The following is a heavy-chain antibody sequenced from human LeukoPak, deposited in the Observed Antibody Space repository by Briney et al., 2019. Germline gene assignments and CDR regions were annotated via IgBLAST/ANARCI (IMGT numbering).Heavy chain of an antibody. CDR2: TKQDGSEK. D-gene: IGHD3-22*01. J-gene: IGHJ4*02. CDR3: ARVYYYDSSGYYGVLDY. CDR1: GFTFSSYW. V-gene: IGHV3-7*01. Sequence: GGSLRLSCAASGFTFSSYWMSWVRQAPGKGLEWVANTKQDGSEKYYVDSVKGRFTISRDNAKNSLYLQMNSLRAEDTAVYYCARVYYYDSSGYYGVLDYWGQGTLVTVSS.